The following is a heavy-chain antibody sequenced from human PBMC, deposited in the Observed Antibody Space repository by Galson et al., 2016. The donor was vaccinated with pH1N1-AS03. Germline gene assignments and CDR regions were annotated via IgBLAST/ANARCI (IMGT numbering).Heavy chain of an antibody. J-gene: IGHJ4*02. D-gene: IGHD1-26*01. V-gene: IGHV4-34*01. CDR3: ARKRYYANFDY. Sequence: SETLSLTCAVYGGSFSGYYWSWIRQSPGKGLEWIGEINDSGSTNYNPSLESRVTISINTSKIQFSLNLSSVTAADTAVYYCARKRYYANFDYWGQGTLVIVSS. CDR2: INDSGST. CDR1: GGSFSGYY.